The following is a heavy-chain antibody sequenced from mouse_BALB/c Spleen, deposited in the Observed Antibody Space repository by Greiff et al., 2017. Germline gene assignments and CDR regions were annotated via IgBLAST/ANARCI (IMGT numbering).Heavy chain of an antibody. Sequence: VKLMESGPGLVAPSQSLSITCTVSGFSLTSYGVHWVRQPPGKGLEWLGVIWAGGSTNYNSALMSRLSISKDNSKSQVFLKMNSLQTDDTAMYYCARDRYGNYPYYFDYWGQGTTLTVSS. V-gene: IGHV2-9*02. CDR1: GFSLTSYG. J-gene: IGHJ2*01. D-gene: IGHD2-10*02. CDR2: IWAGGST. CDR3: ARDRYGNYPYYFDY.